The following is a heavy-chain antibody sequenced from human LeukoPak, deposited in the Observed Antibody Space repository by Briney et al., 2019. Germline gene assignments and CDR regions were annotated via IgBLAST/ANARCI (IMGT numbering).Heavy chain of an antibody. CDR1: GFTFSSYG. CDR3: AGSGSHNWFDP. D-gene: IGHD1-26*01. V-gene: IGHV3-33*01. J-gene: IGHJ5*02. Sequence: GGSLRLSCAASGFTFSSYGMHWVRQAPGMGLEWVAVIWYDGSNKYYADSVKGRFTISRDNSKNTLYLQMNSLRAEDTAVYYCAGSGSHNWFDPWGQGTLVTVSS. CDR2: IWYDGSNK.